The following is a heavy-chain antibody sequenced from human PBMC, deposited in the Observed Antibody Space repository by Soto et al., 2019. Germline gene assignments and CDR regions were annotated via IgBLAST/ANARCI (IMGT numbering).Heavy chain of an antibody. CDR1: GGSISSSSYY. CDR3: ARQGIAAAGLFGY. V-gene: IGHV4-39*01. J-gene: IGHJ4*02. Sequence: PSETLSLTCTVSGGSISSSSYYWGWIRQPPGKGLEWIGSIYYSGSTYYNPSLKSRVTISVDTSKNQFSLKLSSVTAADTAVYYCARQGIAAAGLFGYWGQGNLVTVPS. CDR2: IYYSGST. D-gene: IGHD6-13*01.